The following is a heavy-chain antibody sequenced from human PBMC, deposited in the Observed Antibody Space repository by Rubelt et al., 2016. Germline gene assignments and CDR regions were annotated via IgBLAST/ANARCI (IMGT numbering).Heavy chain of an antibody. Sequence: VQLVESGGGLVQTGRSLRLSWAASGFTFDDYDMHWVRQGPGKGLEWVSGIIGRASRTFYSDSVKGRFTISRDNSKNMLYLQMNSLRVEDTDVYYCAKEYVSGDGYWELDSWGQGTHVTVSS. CDR2: IIGRASRT. CDR3: AKEYVSGDGYWELDS. D-gene: IGHD5-18*01. CDR1: GFTFDDYD. V-gene: IGHV3-23*04. J-gene: IGHJ5*01.